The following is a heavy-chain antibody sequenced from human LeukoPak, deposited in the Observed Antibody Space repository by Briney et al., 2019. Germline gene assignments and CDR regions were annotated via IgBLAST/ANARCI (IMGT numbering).Heavy chain of an antibody. CDR1: GFXFSDYY. D-gene: IGHD6-19*01. V-gene: IGHV3-11*05. CDR2: ISSSSTYT. CDR3: ARDRLAVAGTVGVNYWFDP. J-gene: IGHJ5*02. Sequence: GGSLRLSCAASGFXFSDYYISWIRQAPGKGLEWVSYISSSSTYTNYADSVKGRFTISRDNAKNSLYLQMNSLRAEDTAVYYCARDRLAVAGTVGVNYWFDPWGQGTLVTVSS.